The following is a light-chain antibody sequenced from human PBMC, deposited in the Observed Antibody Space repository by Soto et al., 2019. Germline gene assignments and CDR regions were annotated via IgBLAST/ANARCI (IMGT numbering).Light chain of an antibody. CDR2: EAS. CDR3: QQYYDFRT. J-gene: IGKJ1*01. Sequence: IQLTQSPSTLSGSIGDRVTITCRASQGVSTWLAWYQQRPSQAPKLLVYEASKLQSGVPSRFSASGSVRDFTLTISSLQPEDSATYYCQQYYDFRTFGQGTKVAIK. CDR1: QGVSTW. V-gene: IGKV1-5*03.